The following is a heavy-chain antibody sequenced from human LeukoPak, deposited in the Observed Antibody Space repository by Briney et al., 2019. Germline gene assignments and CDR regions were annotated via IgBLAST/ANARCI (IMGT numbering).Heavy chain of an antibody. J-gene: IGHJ4*02. D-gene: IGHD6-13*01. CDR3: AMPGIAAAGTGN. CDR1: GGTFSSYA. V-gene: IGHV1-69*04. CDR2: IIPILGIA. Sequence: SVKVTCKASGGTFSSYAISWVRQAPGQGLEWMGRIIPILGIANYAQKFQGRVTITADKSTSTAYMELSSLRSEDTAVYYCAMPGIAAAGTGNWGQGTLVTVSS.